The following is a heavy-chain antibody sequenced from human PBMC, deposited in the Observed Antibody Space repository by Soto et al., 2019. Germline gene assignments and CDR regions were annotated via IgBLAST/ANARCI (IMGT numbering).Heavy chain of an antibody. J-gene: IGHJ4*02. V-gene: IGHV4-59*08. D-gene: IGHD1-1*01. CDR2: IFYSGIT. CDR1: GGSISSYY. Sequence: SETLSLTCTVSGGSISSYYWGWIRQPPGKGLEWIGYIFYSGITNYNPSLESRVTITINTSKNQFSLKENYVTAADTAVYYYARHYPIGNNWNYFDYWGQGTLVTVSS. CDR3: ARHYPIGNNWNYFDY.